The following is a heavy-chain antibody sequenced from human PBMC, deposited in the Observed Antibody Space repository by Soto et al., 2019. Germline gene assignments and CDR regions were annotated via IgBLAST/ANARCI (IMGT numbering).Heavy chain of an antibody. CDR2: ISGSGGST. CDR3: ATDPVELITLHLQCSTD. J-gene: IGHJ4*01. Sequence: GGSLRLSCAASGFTFISYAISWVRQAPWKGLEWVSAISGSGGSTYYADSVKGRFTISRDNSKTTLYLQMNSLRAEDTAGYYCATDPVELITLHLQCSTDWGHGTLFTFS. D-gene: IGHD3-16*01. V-gene: IGHV3-23*01. CDR1: GFTFISYA.